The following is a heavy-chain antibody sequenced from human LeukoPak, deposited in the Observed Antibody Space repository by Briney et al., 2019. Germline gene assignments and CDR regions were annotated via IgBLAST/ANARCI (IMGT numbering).Heavy chain of an antibody. V-gene: IGHV3-7*01. CDR1: GFTFGSYW. Sequence: PGGSLRLSCAASGFTFGSYWMSWVRQAPGKGLEWVANIKQDGSEKYYVDSVKGRFTISRDNAKNSLYLQMNSLRAEDTAVYYCARYFYYDSSDPLEYYFDYWGQGTLVTVSS. J-gene: IGHJ4*02. CDR2: IKQDGSEK. D-gene: IGHD3-22*01. CDR3: ARYFYYDSSDPLEYYFDY.